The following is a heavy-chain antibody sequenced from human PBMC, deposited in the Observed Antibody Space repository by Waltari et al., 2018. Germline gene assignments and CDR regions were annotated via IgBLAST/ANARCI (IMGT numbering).Heavy chain of an antibody. CDR2: ISWNGGTI. Sequence: EVQLVESGGGLVQPGGSLRLSCAASGFPLDDFAMHWVRLVAGRCLEWVSAISWNGGTIAYADSVKGRFTISRDNTKSSLHLQMHSLRTEDTAVYYCAKDMRLRGILITSVDFWGQGIPVTVSS. V-gene: IGHV3-9*01. D-gene: IGHD3-10*01. CDR1: GFPLDDFA. J-gene: IGHJ4*02. CDR3: AKDMRLRGILITSVDF.